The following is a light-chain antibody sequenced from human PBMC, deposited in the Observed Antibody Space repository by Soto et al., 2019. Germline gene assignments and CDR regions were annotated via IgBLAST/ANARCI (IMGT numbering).Light chain of an antibody. CDR2: GAS. J-gene: IGKJ2*01. CDR1: QSVNSNF. CDR3: QQYGRSPLMYT. Sequence: EIVLTQSPGTLSLSPGERATLSCRASQSVNSNFLAWYQQKPGQAPRLLIYGASTRAAGVPDRFSGSGSGTDFTVTITRLEPEDFAVYHCQQYGRSPLMYTFGQGTKLGVK. V-gene: IGKV3-20*01.